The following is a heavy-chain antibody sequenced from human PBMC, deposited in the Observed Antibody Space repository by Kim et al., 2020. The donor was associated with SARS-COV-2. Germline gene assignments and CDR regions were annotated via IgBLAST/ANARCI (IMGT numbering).Heavy chain of an antibody. D-gene: IGHD1-26*01. CDR3: AKALWAGAHRPYYYHGMDV. Sequence: GGSLRLSCAASGFTFSSYGMHWVRQAPGKGLEWVAVISYDGSNKYYADSVKGRFTISRDNSKNTLYLQMNSLRAEDTAVYYCAKALWAGAHRPYYYHGMDVWGQGTTVTVSS. CDR2: ISYDGSNK. CDR1: GFTFSSYG. V-gene: IGHV3-30*18. J-gene: IGHJ6*02.